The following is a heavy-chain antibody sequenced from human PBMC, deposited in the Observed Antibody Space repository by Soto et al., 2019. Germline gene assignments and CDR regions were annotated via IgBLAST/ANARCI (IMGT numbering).Heavy chain of an antibody. CDR2: ISAHNGNT. Sequence: QVQLVQSGAEVKKPGASVKVSCKASGYTFTNFGISWVRQAPGQGLEWMGWISAHNGNTNYAQNFQGRVTMTTDTSTTTANMEIRSLRSAHTAVYYCARGGTPSAYWGQGTLVTVSS. CDR1: GYTFTNFG. V-gene: IGHV1-18*01. CDR3: ARGGTPSAY. J-gene: IGHJ4*02. D-gene: IGHD3-16*01.